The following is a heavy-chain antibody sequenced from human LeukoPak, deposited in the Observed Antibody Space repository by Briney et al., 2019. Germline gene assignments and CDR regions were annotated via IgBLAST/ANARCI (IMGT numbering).Heavy chain of an antibody. CDR3: ARATMIVVVSNWFDP. Sequence: ASVMVSCKASGYTFTGYYMHWVRQAPGQGLEWMGWINPNSGGTNYAQKFQGRVTMTRDTSISTAYMELSRLRSDDTAVYYCARATMIVVVSNWFDPWGQGTLVTVSS. CDR1: GYTFTGYY. CDR2: INPNSGGT. D-gene: IGHD3-22*01. J-gene: IGHJ5*02. V-gene: IGHV1-2*02.